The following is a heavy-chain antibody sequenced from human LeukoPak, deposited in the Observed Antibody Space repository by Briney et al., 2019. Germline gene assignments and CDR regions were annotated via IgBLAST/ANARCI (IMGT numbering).Heavy chain of an antibody. CDR2: INHGGST. D-gene: IGHD1-26*01. CDR1: GGSFSDYY. Sequence: SETLSLTCAVYGGSFSDYYWSWIRQSPGKGLEWIGEINHGGSTNYNPSLKSRVTISVDTSKNQFSLKLSSVTAADTAVYYCASRGVGAIMPDYWGQGTLVTVSS. J-gene: IGHJ4*02. CDR3: ASRGVGAIMPDY. V-gene: IGHV4-34*01.